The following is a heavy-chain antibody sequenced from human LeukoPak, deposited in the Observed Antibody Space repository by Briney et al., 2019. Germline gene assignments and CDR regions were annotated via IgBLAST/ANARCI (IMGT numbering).Heavy chain of an antibody. CDR1: GFTVSSND. V-gene: IGHV3-53*01. Sequence: GGSLRLSCAASGFTVSSNDMSWVRQAPGKGLEWVSVIYRDGSTSYADSVKGRFTISRDNPKNTLYLEMNSLRAEDTAVYYCARGPRGFDPWGQGTLVTVSS. CDR2: IYRDGST. J-gene: IGHJ5*02. CDR3: ARGPRGFDP.